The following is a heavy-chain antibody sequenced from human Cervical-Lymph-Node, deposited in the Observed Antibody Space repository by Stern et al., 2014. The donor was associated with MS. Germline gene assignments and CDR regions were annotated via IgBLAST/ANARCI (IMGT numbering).Heavy chain of an antibody. D-gene: IGHD1-26*01. CDR2: INPISGVT. CDR1: GYTFTGYF. J-gene: IGHJ4*02. V-gene: IGHV1-2*06. Sequence: VQLVESGAELKKPGASVQVSCKASGYTFTGYFVHWVRQAPGQGLEWMGRINPISGVTDEAKKFQGRVTLTRDTSISTAYLDVTRLRSDDTAVYFCARTIGSTAADVWGQGTLVTVSS. CDR3: ARTIGSTAADV.